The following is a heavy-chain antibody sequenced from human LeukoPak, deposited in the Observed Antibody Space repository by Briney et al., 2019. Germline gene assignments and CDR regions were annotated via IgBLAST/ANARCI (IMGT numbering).Heavy chain of an antibody. CDR3: ARDGEYSSSYTAFDI. J-gene: IGHJ3*02. CDR1: GGSISSYY. CDR2: IYTSGST. Sequence: PSETLSLTCTVSGGSISSYYWSWIRQPAGKGLEWLGRIYTSGSTNYNPSLKSRVTMSVDTSKNQFSLKLSSVTAADTAVYYCARDGEYSSSYTAFDIWGQGTMVTVSS. D-gene: IGHD6-6*01. V-gene: IGHV4-4*07.